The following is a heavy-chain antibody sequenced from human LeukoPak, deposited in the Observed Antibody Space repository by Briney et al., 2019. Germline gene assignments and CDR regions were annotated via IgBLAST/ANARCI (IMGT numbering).Heavy chain of an antibody. CDR3: ARDPRGPTTYDSSARDSLDY. Sequence: GGSLRLSCAASGFTFSDYYMSWIRQAPGKGLEWVSHISSSGATIYYADSLKGRFTISRDNAKNTLNLQMNSLRAEDTAVYYCARDPRGPTTYDSSARDSLDYWGQGTLVTVSS. D-gene: IGHD3-22*01. V-gene: IGHV3-11*04. CDR2: ISSSGATI. CDR1: GFTFSDYY. J-gene: IGHJ4*02.